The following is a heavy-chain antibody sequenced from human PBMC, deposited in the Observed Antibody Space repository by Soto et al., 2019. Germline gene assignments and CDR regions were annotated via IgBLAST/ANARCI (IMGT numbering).Heavy chain of an antibody. D-gene: IGHD2-2*01. Sequence: EVQLLESGGGLVQPGGSLRLSCAASGFTFSSYAMSWVRQAPGKGLEWVSAISGSGGSTYYADSVKGRFTISRDNSKNTLYLQMNSLRAEDTAVYYCAKDLSLFTPGGCGTSCDYYYYYGMDVWGQGTTVTVSS. CDR1: GFTFSSYA. CDR2: ISGSGGST. V-gene: IGHV3-23*01. J-gene: IGHJ6*02. CDR3: AKDLSLFTPGGCGTSCDYYYYYGMDV.